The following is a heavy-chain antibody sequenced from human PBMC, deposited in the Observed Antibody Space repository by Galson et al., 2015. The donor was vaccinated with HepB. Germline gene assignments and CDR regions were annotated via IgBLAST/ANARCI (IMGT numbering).Heavy chain of an antibody. CDR2: ISGSGGST. D-gene: IGHD3-16*01. V-gene: IGHV3-23*01. CDR1: GFTFSSYA. CDR3: AAASGELYRFAY. Sequence: SLRLSCAASGFTFSSYAMSWVRQAPGKGLEWVSAISGSGGSTYYADSVKGRFTISRDNSKYTLYLQMNSLRAEDTAVYYCAAASGELYRFAYWGQGTLVTVSS. J-gene: IGHJ4*02.